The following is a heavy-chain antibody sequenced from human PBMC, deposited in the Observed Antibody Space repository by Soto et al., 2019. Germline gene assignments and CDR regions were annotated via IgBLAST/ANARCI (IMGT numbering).Heavy chain of an antibody. CDR2: ISTDLRAL. Sequence: GGSLRLSCAASGFTFSSYAMGWVRQAPGKGLEWVSYISTDLRALYYADSVRGRFTISRDNAKNSLYLQMTSLRDEDTGVYYCTRDGRRGYDMDVWGQGTTVTVSS. J-gene: IGHJ6*02. CDR3: TRDGRRGYDMDV. V-gene: IGHV3-48*02. D-gene: IGHD1-26*01. CDR1: GFTFSSYA.